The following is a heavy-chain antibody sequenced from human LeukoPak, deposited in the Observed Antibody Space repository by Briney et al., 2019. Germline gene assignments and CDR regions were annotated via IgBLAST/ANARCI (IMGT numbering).Heavy chain of an antibody. D-gene: IGHD2-15*01. J-gene: IGHJ6*03. CDR2: ISASGGLT. CDR1: GFTFSSSG. V-gene: IGHV3-23*01. Sequence: GGALRLSCVASGFTFSSSGMTWVRQAPGKRMEWVSAISASGGLTYYADSVKGHFTISRDNSKNTLYLQMSSLRAEDTAVYYCARVLRYCSGGNCYSGGLGYMDVWGKGTTVTISS. CDR3: ARVLRYCSGGNCYSGGLGYMDV.